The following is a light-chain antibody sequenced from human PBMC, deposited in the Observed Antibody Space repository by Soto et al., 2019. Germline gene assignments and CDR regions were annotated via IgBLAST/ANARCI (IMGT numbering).Light chain of an antibody. CDR2: GNN. Sequence: QSVLTQPPSVSGAPGQRVTISCTGGSSNIGAGYDVHWYQQLPGTAPKLLIYGNNNRPSGVPDRFSGSKSGTSASLAITGLQAEDEADYYCQSYDGSLSGVLFGGGTKLTVL. V-gene: IGLV1-40*01. CDR3: QSYDGSLSGVL. J-gene: IGLJ2*01. CDR1: SSNIGAGYD.